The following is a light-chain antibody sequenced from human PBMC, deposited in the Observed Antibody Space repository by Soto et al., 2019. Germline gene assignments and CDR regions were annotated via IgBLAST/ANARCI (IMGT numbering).Light chain of an antibody. Sequence: EIVLTQSQGTLSLPPGDRANVCCRARQTVPSNYVAWYQHKPGLAPRLLIYDASSRATGIPDRFSGSVSGTGCTLTYGRREPEDVAVYYCQQYGSSPITCGQGTRLEIK. V-gene: IGKV3D-20*01. CDR1: QTVPSNY. CDR3: QQYGSSPIT. CDR2: DAS. J-gene: IGKJ5*01.